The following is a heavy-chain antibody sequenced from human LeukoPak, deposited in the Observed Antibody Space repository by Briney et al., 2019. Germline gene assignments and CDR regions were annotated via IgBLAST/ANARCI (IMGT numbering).Heavy chain of an antibody. V-gene: IGHV3-23*01. D-gene: IGHD1-1*01. CDR2: IRSNGDTT. J-gene: IGHJ4*02. CDR3: AKGQELDNGVFDS. Sequence: PGGSLRLSCAASGFTFSSHAMSWVRQAPGKGLEWVSTIRSNGDTTYNADSVKGRFTISRDNSKNTLYLELNSLRVEDTATFYCAKGQELDNGVFDSWGQGTMVTVSS. CDR1: GFTFSSHA.